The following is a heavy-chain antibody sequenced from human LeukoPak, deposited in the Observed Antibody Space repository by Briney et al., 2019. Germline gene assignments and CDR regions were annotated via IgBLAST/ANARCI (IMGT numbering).Heavy chain of an antibody. D-gene: IGHD6-19*01. CDR1: GYTFTGYY. CDR2: IDPKSGDT. J-gene: IGHJ4*02. CDR3: ARLVSY. Sequence: ASVKVSCKSSGYTFTGYYIHWVRQAPGQGLEWMGWIDPKSGDTNYAQNFQGRVTMTRDTAISTAYMELSRLRSDDAAVYCCARLVSYWGQGTLVTVSS. V-gene: IGHV1-2*02.